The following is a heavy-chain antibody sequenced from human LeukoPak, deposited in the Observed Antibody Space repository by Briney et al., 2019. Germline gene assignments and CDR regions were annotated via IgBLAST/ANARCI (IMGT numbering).Heavy chain of an antibody. Sequence: SETLSLTCTVSGGSISSYYWSWIRQPPGKGLEWIGYIYYSGSTNYNPSLKSRVTISVDTSKNQFSLKLSSATAADTAVYYCARRRGMDYWGQGTLVTVSS. D-gene: IGHD3-16*01. CDR2: IYYSGST. V-gene: IGHV4-59*01. CDR3: ARRRGMDY. J-gene: IGHJ4*02. CDR1: GGSISSYY.